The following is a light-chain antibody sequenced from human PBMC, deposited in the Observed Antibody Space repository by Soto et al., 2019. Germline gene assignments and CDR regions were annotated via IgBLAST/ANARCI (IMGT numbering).Light chain of an antibody. V-gene: IGKV1-33*01. Sequence: DIQMTQSPSSLSASVGDRVTITCRASQSISSYLHWYQQKPGKAPKLLIYAASNLQSGVPSRFSGSGSGTDFTFTISSLQPEDIATYYCQQYDHLPPFTFGPGTKVDIK. J-gene: IGKJ3*01. CDR1: QSISSY. CDR3: QQYDHLPPFT. CDR2: AAS.